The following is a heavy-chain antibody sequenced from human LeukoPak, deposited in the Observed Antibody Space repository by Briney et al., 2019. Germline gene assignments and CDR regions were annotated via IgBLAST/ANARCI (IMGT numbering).Heavy chain of an antibody. CDR1: GFTFSSYS. J-gene: IGHJ4*02. Sequence: KPGGSLRLSCAASGFTFSSYSMNWVRQVPGKGLEWVSSISSSRNYIYYADSVKGRFTISRDNAKNSLYLQMNSLRAEDTAVYYCARGGLDLSSSDYWGQGTLLTVSS. V-gene: IGHV3-21*01. CDR2: ISSSRNYI. CDR3: ARGGLDLSSSDY. D-gene: IGHD6-6*01.